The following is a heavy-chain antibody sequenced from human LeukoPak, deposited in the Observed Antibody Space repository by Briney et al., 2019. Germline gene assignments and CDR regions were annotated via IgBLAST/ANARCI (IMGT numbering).Heavy chain of an antibody. CDR1: GGSISSGSYY. CDR2: IYTSGST. D-gene: IGHD3-22*01. V-gene: IGHV4-61*02. J-gene: IGHJ4*02. CDR3: ARGDYDSSGYPYFDY. Sequence: PSETLSLTCTVSGGSISSGSYYWSWIRQPAGKGLEWIGRIYTSGSTNYNPSLKSRVTISVDTSKNQFSLKLSSVTAADTAVYYCARGDYDSSGYPYFDYWGQGTLVTVSS.